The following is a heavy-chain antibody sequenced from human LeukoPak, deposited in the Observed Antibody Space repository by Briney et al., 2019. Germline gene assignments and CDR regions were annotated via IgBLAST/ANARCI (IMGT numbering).Heavy chain of an antibody. Sequence: GGSLRLSCAASGFTFSTYVMYWVRQAPGKGLEWVAVMSYDGSSKYYADSVKGRFTVSRDNSKNTLYLQMNSLRAEDTAVYYCARVAEWDLTIYYFDYWGQGTLVTVSS. CDR2: MSYDGSSK. J-gene: IGHJ4*02. D-gene: IGHD1-26*01. CDR1: GFTFSTYV. CDR3: ARVAEWDLTIYYFDY. V-gene: IGHV3-30-3*01.